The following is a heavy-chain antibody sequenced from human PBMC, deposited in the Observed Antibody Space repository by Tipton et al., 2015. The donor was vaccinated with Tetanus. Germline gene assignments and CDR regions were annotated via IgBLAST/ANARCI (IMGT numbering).Heavy chain of an antibody. CDR2: INHSGST. V-gene: IGHV4-34*01. D-gene: IGHD4-17*01. Sequence: GLVKPSETLSLTCAVYGGSFSGYYWSWIRQPPGKGLEWIGEINHSGSTNYNPSLKSRVTISVDTSKNQFSLKLSSVTAADTAVYYCARGSSMTTATTPVSNWFDPWGQGTLVTVSS. J-gene: IGHJ5*02. CDR3: ARGSSMTTATTPVSNWFDP. CDR1: GGSFSGYY.